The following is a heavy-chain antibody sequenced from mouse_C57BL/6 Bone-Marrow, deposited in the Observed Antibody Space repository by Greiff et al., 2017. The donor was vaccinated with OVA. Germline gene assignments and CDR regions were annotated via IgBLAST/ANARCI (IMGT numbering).Heavy chain of an antibody. V-gene: IGHV1-26*01. D-gene: IGHD2-5*01. CDR2: INPNNGGT. CDR3: ARGDDYSNPDY. Sequence: EVKLQQSGPELVKPGASVKISCKASGYTFTDYYMNWVKQSHGKSLEWIGDINPNNGGTSYNQKFKGKATLTVDKSSSTAYMELRSLTSEDSAVYYCARGDDYSNPDYWGQGTTLTVSS. CDR1: GYTFTDYY. J-gene: IGHJ2*01.